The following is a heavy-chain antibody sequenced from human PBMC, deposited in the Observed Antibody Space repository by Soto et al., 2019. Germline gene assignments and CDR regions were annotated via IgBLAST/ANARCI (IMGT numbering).Heavy chain of an antibody. CDR2: INHDGSEM. CDR1: GFPFSGYL. CDR3: ARALVDM. D-gene: IGHD3-10*01. Sequence: EVQVVESGGGSVQPGGSLRLSCTVSGFPFSGYLMDWVRQAPGKGLEWVANINHDGSEMYYGDSVKGRFTISRDNAKNSLNLQMNSLRVEATAVYYCARALVDMWGQGTMVTVSS. V-gene: IGHV3-7*05. J-gene: IGHJ3*02.